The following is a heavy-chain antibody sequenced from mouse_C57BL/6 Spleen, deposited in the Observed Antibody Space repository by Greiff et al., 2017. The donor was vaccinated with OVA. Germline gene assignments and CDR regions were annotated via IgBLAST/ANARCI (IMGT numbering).Heavy chain of an antibody. Sequence: EVKLVESGGDLVKPGGSLKLSCAASGFTFSSYGMSWVRQTPDKRLEWVATISSGGSYTYYPDSVKGRFTISRDNAKNTLYLQMSSLKSEDTAMDYCARHYDYDEGAWFAYWGQGTLVTVSA. V-gene: IGHV5-6*02. CDR2: ISSGGSYT. J-gene: IGHJ3*01. CDR1: GFTFSSYG. CDR3: ARHYDYDEGAWFAY. D-gene: IGHD2-4*01.